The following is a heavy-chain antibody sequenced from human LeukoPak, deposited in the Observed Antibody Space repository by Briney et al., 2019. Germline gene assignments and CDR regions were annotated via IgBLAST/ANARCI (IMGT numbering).Heavy chain of an antibody. CDR1: GFTFSSYA. D-gene: IGHD1-26*01. J-gene: IGHJ4*02. Sequence: GGSLRLSCAASGFTFSSYAMSWVRQAPGKGLDWVSTISGSGGSTYYADSVKGRFTISRDNPKNTLYLQMNNLRAEDTAVYYCAKGGGSKAYFDYWGQGTLVTVSS. CDR2: ISGSGGST. CDR3: AKGGGSKAYFDY. V-gene: IGHV3-23*01.